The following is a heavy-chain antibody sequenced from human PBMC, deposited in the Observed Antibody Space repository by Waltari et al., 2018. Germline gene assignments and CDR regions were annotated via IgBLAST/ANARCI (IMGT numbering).Heavy chain of an antibody. Sequence: HVQLVESGGGVVQPGRSLRLSGEASGFTFTASGIHWVRQPPGQGLEWVTFRHYNGNETYYADSVRGRFTISRDNSKNTVSLQMNSLRVEDTAVYYCVKDPELNYWGQGTLVTVSS. CDR2: RHYNGNET. CDR3: VKDPELNY. CDR1: GFTFTASG. J-gene: IGHJ4*02. V-gene: IGHV3-30*02. D-gene: IGHD3-10*01.